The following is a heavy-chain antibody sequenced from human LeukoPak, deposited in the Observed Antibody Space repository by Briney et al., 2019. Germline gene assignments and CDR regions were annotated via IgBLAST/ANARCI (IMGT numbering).Heavy chain of an antibody. Sequence: PSETLSLTCTVSGGSISSYYWSWIRQPPGKGLEWIGNINYSGSTNYNPSLKSRVTISVDTSKNQFSLKLTSVTAADTAVYYCARWRTGFSSSWYWFDPWGQGTLVTVSS. CDR3: ARWRTGFSSSWYWFDP. V-gene: IGHV4-59*01. CDR1: GGSISSYY. J-gene: IGHJ5*02. D-gene: IGHD6-13*01. CDR2: INYSGST.